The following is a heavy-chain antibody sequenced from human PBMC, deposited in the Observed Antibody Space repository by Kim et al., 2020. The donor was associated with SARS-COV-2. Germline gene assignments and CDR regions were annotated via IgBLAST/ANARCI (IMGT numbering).Heavy chain of an antibody. CDR1: GYSFTSYW. D-gene: IGHD3-10*01. CDR2: IDPSDSYT. V-gene: IGHV5-10-1*01. CDR3: ARHGGPGGFGELLSSRYAFDI. Sequence: GESLKISCKGSGYSFTSYWISWVRQMPGKGLEWMGRIDPSDSYTNYSPSFQGHVTISADKSISTAYLQWSSLKASDTAMYYCARHGGPGGFGELLSSRYAFDIWGQGTMVTVSS. J-gene: IGHJ3*02.